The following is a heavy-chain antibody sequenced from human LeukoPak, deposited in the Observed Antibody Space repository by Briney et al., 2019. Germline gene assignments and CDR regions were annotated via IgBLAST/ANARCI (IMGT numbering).Heavy chain of an antibody. CDR1: GFTFSSYS. CDR3: ARAYDFWSGYSDY. Sequence: GGSLRLSCAASGFTFSSYSMNWVRQAPGKGLEWVSYISSGSSTIYYADSVKGRFTISRDNAKNSLYLQMNSLRAEDTAVYYCARAYDFWSGYSDYWGQGTLVTVSS. CDR2: ISSGSSTI. V-gene: IGHV3-48*04. J-gene: IGHJ4*02. D-gene: IGHD3-3*01.